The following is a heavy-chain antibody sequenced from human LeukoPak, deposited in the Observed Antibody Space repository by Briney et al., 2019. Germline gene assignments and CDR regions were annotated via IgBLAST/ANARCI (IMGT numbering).Heavy chain of an antibody. V-gene: IGHV1-18*01. J-gene: IGHJ4*02. D-gene: IGHD3-3*01. CDR1: GYTFTSYG. CDR3: ARDITKITIFGVVISYYFDY. Sequence: ASVKVSCKASGYTFTSYGISWVRQAPGQGLEWMGWISAYNGNTNYAQKLQGRVTMTTDTSTSTAYMELRSLRSDGTAVYYCARDITKITIFGVVISYYFDYWGQGTLVTVSS. CDR2: ISAYNGNT.